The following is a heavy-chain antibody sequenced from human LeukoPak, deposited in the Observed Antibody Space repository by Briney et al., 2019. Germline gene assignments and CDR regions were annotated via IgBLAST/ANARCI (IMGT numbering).Heavy chain of an antibody. J-gene: IGHJ5*02. CDR3: ARAPQYSSENWFDP. Sequence: SETLSLTCAVYGGSFSGYYWSWIRQPPGKGLEWIGEINHSGSTNYNPSLKSRVTISVDTSKNQFSLKLSSVTAADTAVYYCARAPQYSSENWFDPWGQGTLVTVSS. CDR1: GGSFSGYY. V-gene: IGHV4-34*01. D-gene: IGHD6-19*01. CDR2: INHSGST.